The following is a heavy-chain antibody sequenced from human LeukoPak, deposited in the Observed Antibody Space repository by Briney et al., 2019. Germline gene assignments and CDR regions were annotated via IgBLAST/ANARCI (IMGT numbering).Heavy chain of an antibody. Sequence: SVKTSCKTSGGTFTSYAISWVRHAPGHGREWLGGMIPIFGSANDAQKFQGRVTITAGECTSTAYMAVSSLRSEDTAVYYCAATSYGHYWGQGTLVTVSS. J-gene: IGHJ4*02. CDR3: AATSYGHY. CDR2: MIPIFGSA. D-gene: IGHD1-26*01. CDR1: GGTFTSYA. V-gene: IGHV1-69*13.